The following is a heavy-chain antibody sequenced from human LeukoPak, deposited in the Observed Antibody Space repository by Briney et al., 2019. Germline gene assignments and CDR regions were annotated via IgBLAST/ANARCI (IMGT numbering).Heavy chain of an antibody. CDR2: FDPEDGET. Sequence: ASVKVSCKVSGYTLTEVSMHWVRQAPGKGLEWMGGFDPEDGETIYAQKFQGRVTMTEDTSIHTAYMELSSLRSEDTAVYYCATTVVGATGTGYWGQGTQVTVSS. J-gene: IGHJ4*02. CDR3: ATTVVGATGTGY. D-gene: IGHD1-26*01. CDR1: GYTLTEVS. V-gene: IGHV1-24*01.